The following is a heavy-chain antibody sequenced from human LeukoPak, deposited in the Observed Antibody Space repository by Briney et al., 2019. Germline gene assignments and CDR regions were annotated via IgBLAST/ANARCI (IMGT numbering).Heavy chain of an antibody. J-gene: IGHJ5*02. CDR1: GGSISSGGYF. CDR2: IYYSGDT. Sequence: PSETLSLTCTVSGGSISSGGYFWSWIRQHPGKGLECIGHIYYSGDTYYNPSLKSRVTISVDTSKNQFSLKLSSVTAADTAVYYCARGGQQLGYSWFDPWGQGTLVTVSS. V-gene: IGHV4-31*03. D-gene: IGHD6-13*01. CDR3: ARGGQQLGYSWFDP.